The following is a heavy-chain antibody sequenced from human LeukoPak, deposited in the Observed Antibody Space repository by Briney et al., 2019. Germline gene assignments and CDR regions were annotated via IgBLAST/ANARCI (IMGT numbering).Heavy chain of an antibody. CDR3: ARDSGRWLQNYAPDAFDI. Sequence: GGSLRLSCAASGFTFSSYSKNWVRQAPGKGLEWVSSISSSSSYIYYADSAKGRFTISRDNAKNSLYLQMNSLRAEDTAVYYCARDSGRWLQNYAPDAFDIWGQGTMVTVSS. CDR1: GFTFSSYS. J-gene: IGHJ3*02. CDR2: ISSSSSYI. D-gene: IGHD5-24*01. V-gene: IGHV3-21*01.